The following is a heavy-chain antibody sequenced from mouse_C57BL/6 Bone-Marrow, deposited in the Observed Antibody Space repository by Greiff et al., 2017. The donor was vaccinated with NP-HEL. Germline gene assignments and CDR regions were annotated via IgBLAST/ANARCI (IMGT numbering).Heavy chain of an antibody. CDR3: ARKLIYDGYYPFAMDY. V-gene: IGHV1-64*01. CDR1: GYTFTSYW. D-gene: IGHD2-3*01. J-gene: IGHJ4*01. Sequence: QVQLKQPGAELVKPGASVKLSCKASGYTFTSYWMHWVKQRPGQGLEWIGMIHPNSGSTNYNEKFKSKATLTVDKSSSTAYMQLSSLTSEDSAVYYCARKLIYDGYYPFAMDYWGQGTSVTVSS. CDR2: IHPNSGST.